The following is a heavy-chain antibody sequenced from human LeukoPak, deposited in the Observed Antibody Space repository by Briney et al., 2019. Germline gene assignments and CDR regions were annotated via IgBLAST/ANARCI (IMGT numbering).Heavy chain of an antibody. CDR2: IYHSGST. J-gene: IGHJ4*02. CDR1: GGSFSSYY. Sequence: SETLSLTCAVYGGSFSSYYWSWIRQPPGKGLEWIGEIYHSGSTNYNPSLKSRVTISVDTSKNQFSLELSSVTVADTAVYYCARGPRRHIVVVTARGYYFDYWGQGTLVTVSS. D-gene: IGHD2-21*02. V-gene: IGHV4-34*01. CDR3: ARGPRRHIVVVTARGYYFDY.